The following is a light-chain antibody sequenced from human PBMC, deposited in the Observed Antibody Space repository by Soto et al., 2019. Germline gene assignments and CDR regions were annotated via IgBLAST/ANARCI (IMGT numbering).Light chain of an antibody. J-gene: IGKJ5*01. Sequence: ALAPSPGTLPLSPGGRDTLSCRASQSVSVNSLAWYQQKGGQDPRILIYAASTRATGVTDRFSGNWSGTEFTLTIRSLEPEEWAVDDSQQYGSSPITLGPGTRLEIK. V-gene: IGKV3-20*01. CDR1: QSVSVNS. CDR3: QQYGSSPIT. CDR2: AAS.